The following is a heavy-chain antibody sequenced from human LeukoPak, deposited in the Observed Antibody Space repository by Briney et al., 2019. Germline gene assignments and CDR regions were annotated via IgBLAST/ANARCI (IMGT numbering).Heavy chain of an antibody. V-gene: IGHV4-34*01. CDR2: INHSGST. CDR3: ARRLAVVTQEIDY. Sequence: SETLSLTCAVYGGSFSGYYWSWIRQPPGKGLEWIGEINHSGSTNYNPSLKSRVTISVDTSKNQFSLKLSSVTAADTAVYYCARRLAVVTQEIDYWGQGTLVTVSS. CDR1: GGSFSGYY. D-gene: IGHD4-23*01. J-gene: IGHJ4*02.